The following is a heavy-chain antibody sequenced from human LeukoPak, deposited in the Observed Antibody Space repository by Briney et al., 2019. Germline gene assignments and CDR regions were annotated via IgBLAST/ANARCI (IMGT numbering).Heavy chain of an antibody. CDR1: GFTFSSYA. CDR2: ISGSGGST. V-gene: IGHV3-23*01. D-gene: IGHD2-21*02. Sequence: GGSLRLSCAASGFTFSSYAMSWVRQAPGKGLEWVSAISGSGGSTYYADSVKGRFTISRDNSKNTLYLQMNSLRAEDTAVYYCAKDPVYCGGDCYDFDYWGQGTLVTVSS. CDR3: AKDPVYCGGDCYDFDY. J-gene: IGHJ4*02.